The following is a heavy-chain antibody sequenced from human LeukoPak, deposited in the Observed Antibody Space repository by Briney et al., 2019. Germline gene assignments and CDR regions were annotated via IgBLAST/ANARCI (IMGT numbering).Heavy chain of an antibody. CDR3: ARGLNDSWTGENY. J-gene: IGHJ4*02. CDR1: DGSFSGYY. D-gene: IGHD3-3*01. V-gene: IGHV4-34*01. CDR2: INHSGST. Sequence: PSETLSLTCAVYDGSFSGYYWSWIRQPPGKGLEWIGEINHSGSTNYNPSLKSRVTISLDTSKSQFSLKVRYVTAADTAVYYCARGLNDSWTGENYWGQGTQVTVSS.